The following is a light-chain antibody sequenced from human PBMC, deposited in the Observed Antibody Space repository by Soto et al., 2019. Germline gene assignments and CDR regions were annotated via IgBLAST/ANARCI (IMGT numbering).Light chain of an antibody. CDR2: EAS. CDR1: QSVRSY. CDR3: QQRSNWPLT. V-gene: IGKV3-11*01. J-gene: IGKJ4*01. Sequence: EIVLTQSPATLSLSPGERATLSCRASQSVRSYLAWYQQKPGQAPRLLIYEASNRATGIPARFSGSGSGTDFTLTISSLEPEDFALYYCQQRSNWPLTFGGGTQVEIK.